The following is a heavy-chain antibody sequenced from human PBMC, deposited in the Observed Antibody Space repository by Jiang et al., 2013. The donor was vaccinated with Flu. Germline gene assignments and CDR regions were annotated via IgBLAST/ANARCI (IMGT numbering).Heavy chain of an antibody. D-gene: IGHD3-22*01. J-gene: IGHJ4*02. CDR1: GFTFSSYS. Sequence: VQLLESGGGLVKPGGSLRLSCAASGFTFSSYSMNWVRQAPGKGLEWVSSISSSSSYIYYADSVKGRFTISRDNAKNSLYLQMNSLRAEDTAVYYCAREEWGPYYYDSSGSLYWGQGTLVTVSS. CDR3: AREEWGPYYYDSSGSLY. CDR2: ISSSSSYI. V-gene: IGHV3-21*01.